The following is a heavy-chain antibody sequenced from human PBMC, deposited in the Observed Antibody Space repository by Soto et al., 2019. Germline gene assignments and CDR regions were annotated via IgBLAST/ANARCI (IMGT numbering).Heavy chain of an antibody. J-gene: IGHJ6*02. V-gene: IGHV1-18*01. CDR3: AISLYYGSGEYYYYYGMDV. Sequence: QVQLVHSGAEVKKPGASVKVPCKASGYTFTSYGISWVRQAPGQGLEWMGWISAYNGNTNYAQKLQGRVTMTTDTSTSTAYMELRSLRSDDTAVYYCAISLYYGSGEYYYYYGMDVWGQGTTVTVSS. CDR2: ISAYNGNT. D-gene: IGHD3-10*01. CDR1: GYTFTSYG.